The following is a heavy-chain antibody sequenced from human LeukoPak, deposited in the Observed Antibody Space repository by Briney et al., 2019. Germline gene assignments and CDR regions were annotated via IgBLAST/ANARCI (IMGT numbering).Heavy chain of an antibody. J-gene: IGHJ4*02. CDR3: ARDLDY. V-gene: IGHV3-7*04. CDR2: INPDGSDQ. CDR1: GFSFSNYW. Sequence: GGSLRLSCAASGFSFSNYWMTWARQAPGKGLEWVATINPDGSDQDYVDFVKGRFTIPRDNAKHSLYLQMNGLRAEDTAVYYCARDLDYWGQGTLVTVSS.